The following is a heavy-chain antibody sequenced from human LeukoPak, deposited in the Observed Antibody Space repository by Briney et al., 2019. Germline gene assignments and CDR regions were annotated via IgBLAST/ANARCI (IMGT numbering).Heavy chain of an antibody. CDR1: GGSISSYY. J-gene: IGHJ4*02. CDR2: IYYSGST. V-gene: IGHV4-59*01. CDR3: ASVYYYGPGSYFDY. Sequence: PSETLSLTCTVSGGSISSYYWSWIRQPPGKGLEWIGYIYYSGSTNYNPSLKSRVTISVDTSKNQFSLKLSSVTAADTAVYYCASVYYYGPGSYFDYWGQGTLVTVSS. D-gene: IGHD3-10*01.